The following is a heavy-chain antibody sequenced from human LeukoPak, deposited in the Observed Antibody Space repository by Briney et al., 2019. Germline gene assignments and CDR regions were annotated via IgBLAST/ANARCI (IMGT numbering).Heavy chain of an antibody. Sequence: PSETLSLTCTVSGYSISSGYYWGWIRQPPGKGLEWIGNIYHSGSTYYNPSLKSRVTISVHTSKNQFSLKLSSVTAADTAVYYCARDGYLDADYWGQGTLVTVSS. J-gene: IGHJ4*02. CDR1: GYSISSGYY. V-gene: IGHV4-38-2*02. CDR3: ARDGYLDADY. D-gene: IGHD2-2*03. CDR2: IYHSGST.